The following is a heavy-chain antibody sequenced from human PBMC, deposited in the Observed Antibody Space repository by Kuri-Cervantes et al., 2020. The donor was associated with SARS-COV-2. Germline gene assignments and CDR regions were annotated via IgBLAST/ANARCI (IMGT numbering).Heavy chain of an antibody. CDR1: GFTFDDYA. V-gene: IGHV3-9*01. CDR3: AKDRMVQGVIRGTAFDP. D-gene: IGHD3-10*01. CDR2: ISWNSGSI. Sequence: SLKISCAASGFTFDDYAMHWVRQAPGKGLEWVSGISWNSGSIGYADSVKGRFTISRDNAKNSLYLQMNSLRAEDTALYYCAKDRMVQGVIRGTAFDPWGQGTLVTSPQ. J-gene: IGHJ5*02.